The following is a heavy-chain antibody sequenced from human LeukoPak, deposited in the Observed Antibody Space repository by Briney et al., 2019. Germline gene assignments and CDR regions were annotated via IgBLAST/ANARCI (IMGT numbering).Heavy chain of an antibody. V-gene: IGHV4-59*11. CDR1: GGSINSHY. CDR3: ARDGISTSFPY. CDR2: IYYSGST. J-gene: IGHJ4*02. Sequence: SETLSLTCTVSGGSINSHYWSWIRQPPGEGLERIGYIYYSGSTNYNPSLKSRVTISVDRSKNQFSLKLTSVTAADTAVYYCARDGISTSFPYWGQGILVTVSS. D-gene: IGHD1-14*01.